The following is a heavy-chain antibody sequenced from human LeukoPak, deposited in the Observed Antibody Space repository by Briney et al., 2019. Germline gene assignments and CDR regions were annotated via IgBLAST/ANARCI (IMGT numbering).Heavy chain of an antibody. Sequence: SETLSLTCAVYGGSFSDYYWSWIRQSPGKGLEWIGEINYSGGTNFDSSLKSRVTVSVDTSKNQFSLRLRSVTAADTAVYYCARGTSYGFDYWGQGTLVTVSS. CDR2: INYSGGT. V-gene: IGHV4-34*01. CDR1: GGSFSDYY. J-gene: IGHJ4*02. D-gene: IGHD5-18*01. CDR3: ARGTSYGFDY.